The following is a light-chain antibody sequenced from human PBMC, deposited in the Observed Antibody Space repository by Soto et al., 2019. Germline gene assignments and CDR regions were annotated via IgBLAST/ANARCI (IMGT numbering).Light chain of an antibody. CDR1: QDIKKD. CDR3: LQDYNYPYT. CDR2: KAS. Sequence: AIQMSQSPSSLAASVGDGVILTCRASQDIKKDLVWFQQKPGKVPKLLIYKASGLQSGVPSRFNGSGASTDFNLTISGLQPEDFATYYCLQDYNYPYTFGQGTKLEIK. V-gene: IGKV1-6*01. J-gene: IGKJ2*01.